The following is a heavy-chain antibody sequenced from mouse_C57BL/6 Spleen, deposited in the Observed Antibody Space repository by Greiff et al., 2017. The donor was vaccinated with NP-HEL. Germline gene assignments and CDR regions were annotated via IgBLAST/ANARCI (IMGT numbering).Heavy chain of an antibody. CDR2: IYPGDGDT. CDR3: ARGDSSGYVPQFAY. D-gene: IGHD3-2*02. CDR1: GYAFSSSW. J-gene: IGHJ3*01. V-gene: IGHV1-82*01. Sequence: VKLQESGPELVKPGASVKISCKASGYAFSSSWMNWVKQRPGKGLEWIGRIYPGDGDTNYNGKFKGKATLTADKSSSTAYMQLSSLTSEDSAVYFCARGDSSGYVPQFAYWGQGTLVTVSA.